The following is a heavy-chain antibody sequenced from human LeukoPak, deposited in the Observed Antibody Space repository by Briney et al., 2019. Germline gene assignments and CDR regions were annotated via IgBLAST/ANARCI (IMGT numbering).Heavy chain of an antibody. CDR1: GGSISNYY. J-gene: IGHJ4*02. D-gene: IGHD1-26*01. V-gene: IGHV4-4*07. CDR3: ARHANSGSYYEGY. CDR2: ISSSGSA. Sequence: SETLSLTCTVSGGSISNYYWNWIRQPAGKGLEWIGRISSSGSANYNPSLKSRVTLSVDTSKNQFSLKLSSVTAADTAVYYCARHANSGSYYEGYWGQGTLVTVSS.